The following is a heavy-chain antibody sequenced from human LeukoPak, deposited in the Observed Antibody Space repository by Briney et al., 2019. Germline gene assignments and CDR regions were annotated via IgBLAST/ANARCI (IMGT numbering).Heavy chain of an antibody. V-gene: IGHV1-69*05. CDR2: IIPIFGTA. CDR3: ARSDTAMVNLFDY. CDR1: GGTFSSYA. J-gene: IGHJ4*02. D-gene: IGHD5-18*01. Sequence: ASVKVSCKASGGTFSSYAISWVRQAPGQGLEWMGGIIPIFGTANYAQKFQRRVTITTDESTNTAYMELSSLRSEDTAVYYCARSDTAMVNLFDYWGQGTLVTVSS.